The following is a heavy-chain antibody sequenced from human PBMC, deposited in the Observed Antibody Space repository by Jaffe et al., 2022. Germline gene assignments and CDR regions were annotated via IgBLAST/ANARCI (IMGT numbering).Heavy chain of an antibody. J-gene: IGHJ6*03. CDR3: ARHSSGSYSNYYYYMDV. D-gene: IGHD1-26*01. CDR2: IYHSGST. CDR1: GYSISSGYY. V-gene: IGHV4-38-2*01. Sequence: QVQLQESGPGLVKPSETLSLTCAVSGYSISSGYYWGWIRQPPGKGLEWIGSIYHSGSTYYNPSLKSRVTISVDTSKNQFSLKLSSVTAADTAVYYCARHSSGSYSNYYYYMDVWGKGTTVTVSS.